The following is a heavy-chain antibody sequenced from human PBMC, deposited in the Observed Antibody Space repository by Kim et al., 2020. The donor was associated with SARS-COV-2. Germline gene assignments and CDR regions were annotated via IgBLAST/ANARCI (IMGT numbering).Heavy chain of an antibody. J-gene: IGHJ6*02. Sequence: SETLSLTCTVSDDSIRSNNYYWGWIRQPPGKGLEWIGSIFYSGSTHYNPSLKSRVTISVDTSKNQFSLKLSSVTAADTAVYYCVRSALWFGDHGMDVWGQGTTVIVSS. D-gene: IGHD3-10*01. V-gene: IGHV4-39*01. CDR1: DDSIRSNNYY. CDR3: VRSALWFGDHGMDV. CDR2: IFYSGST.